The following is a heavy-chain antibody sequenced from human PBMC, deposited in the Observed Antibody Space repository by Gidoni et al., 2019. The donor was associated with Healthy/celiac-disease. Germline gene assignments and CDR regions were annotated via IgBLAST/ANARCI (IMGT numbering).Heavy chain of an antibody. Sequence: ASGPGLVKPSGTLSLTCAVPGGPISRSKRWSWVRQPPGKGLEWIGEIYHSGSTNYNPSLKSRVTISVDKSKNQFSLKLSSVTAADTAVYYCARSQLRFLEWFPGHYYYYMDVWGKGTTVTVSS. CDR1: GGPISRSKR. V-gene: IGHV4-4*02. D-gene: IGHD3-3*01. CDR2: IYHSGST. J-gene: IGHJ6*03. CDR3: ARSQLRFLEWFPGHYYYYMDV.